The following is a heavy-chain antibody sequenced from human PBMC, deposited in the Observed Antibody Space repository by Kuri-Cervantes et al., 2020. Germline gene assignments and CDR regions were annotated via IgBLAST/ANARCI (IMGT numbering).Heavy chain of an antibody. CDR3: ARSIAVADNY. D-gene: IGHD6-19*01. Sequence: LSLTCAASGFTFSSYAMHWVRQAPGKGLEWVAVISYDGSNKYYADSVKGRFTISRDNSKDTLYLRMNSLRAEDTAVYYCARSIAVADNYWGQGTLVTVSS. J-gene: IGHJ4*02. CDR2: ISYDGSNK. V-gene: IGHV3-30-3*01. CDR1: GFTFSSYA.